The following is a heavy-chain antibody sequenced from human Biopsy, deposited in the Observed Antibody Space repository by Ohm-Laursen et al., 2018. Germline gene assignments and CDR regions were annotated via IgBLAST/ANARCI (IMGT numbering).Heavy chain of an antibody. CDR3: ARDPHGEGRDYGSYFDY. D-gene: IGHD4-17*01. V-gene: IGHV1-18*01. CDR1: GYPFMTYG. Sequence: SGKVSCKASGYPFMTYGISWVRQAPGQGLEWMGWISAYNGHTKFARKFQDRVTMTTDTSTTTAYMDLRSLRSDDTAVYYCARDPHGEGRDYGSYFDYWGQGTLVTVSS. J-gene: IGHJ4*02. CDR2: ISAYNGHT.